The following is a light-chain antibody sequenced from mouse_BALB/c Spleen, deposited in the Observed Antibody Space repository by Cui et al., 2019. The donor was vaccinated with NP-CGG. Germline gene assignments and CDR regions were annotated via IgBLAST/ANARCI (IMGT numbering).Light chain of an antibody. CDR3: ALWYSNHWV. CDR1: TGAVTTSNY. Sequence: QAVVTQESALTTSPGETVTHTCRSSTGAVTTSNYANWVQEKPDHLFTGLIGDTNNRAPGVPARFSGSLIGDKAALTITGAQTEDEAIYFCALWYSNHWVFGGGTKLTDL. CDR2: DTN. J-gene: IGLJ1*01. V-gene: IGLV1*01.